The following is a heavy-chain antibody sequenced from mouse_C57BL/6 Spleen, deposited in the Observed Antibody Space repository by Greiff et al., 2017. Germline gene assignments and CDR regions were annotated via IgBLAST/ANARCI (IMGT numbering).Heavy chain of an antibody. CDR3: ARTLPGQAPFAY. V-gene: IGHV1-18*01. CDR1: GYTFTDYN. Sequence: VKLQQSGPELVKPGASVKIPCKASGYTFTDYNMDWVKQSHGKSLEWIGDINPNNGGTINNQKFKGKATLTVDKSSSTAYMELRSLTSEDTAVYDCARTLPGQAPFAYWGQGTLVTVSA. CDR2: INPNNGGT. J-gene: IGHJ3*01.